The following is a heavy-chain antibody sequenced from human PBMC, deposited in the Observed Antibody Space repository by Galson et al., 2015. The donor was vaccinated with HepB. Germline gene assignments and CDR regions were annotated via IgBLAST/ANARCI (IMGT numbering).Heavy chain of an antibody. D-gene: IGHD3-10*01. J-gene: IGHJ5*02. Sequence: SLRLSCAASGFTFGDYAMSWFRQAPGKGLEWVGFIRSKAYGGTTEYAASVKGRFTISRDDSKSIVYLQMNSLKTEDTAVYYCTRARGSRWFDPWGQGTLVTVSS. V-gene: IGHV3-49*03. CDR3: TRARGSRWFDP. CDR2: IRSKAYGGTT. CDR1: GFTFGDYA.